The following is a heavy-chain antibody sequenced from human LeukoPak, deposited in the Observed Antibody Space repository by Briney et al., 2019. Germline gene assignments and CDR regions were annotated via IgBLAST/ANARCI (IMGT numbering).Heavy chain of an antibody. CDR1: GYSFPSYW. V-gene: IGHV1-18*04. D-gene: IGHD1-26*01. CDR2: ISAYNGNT. J-gene: IGHJ4*02. CDR3: ARHGNYFDY. Sequence: GESLKISCKGSGYSFPSYWIGWVRQMPGKGLELMGWISAYNGNTNYAQKLQGRVTMTRDTSISTAYMELSRLRSDDTAVYYCARHGNYFDYWGQGTLVTVSS.